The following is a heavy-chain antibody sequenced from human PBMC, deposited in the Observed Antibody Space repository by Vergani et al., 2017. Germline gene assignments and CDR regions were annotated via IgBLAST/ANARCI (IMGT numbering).Heavy chain of an antibody. CDR1: GFTFSDYY. J-gene: IGHJ4*02. Sequence: QVQLVESGGGLVKPGGSLRLSCAASGFTFSDYYMSWIRQAPGKGLEWVSYISISSSYTNYADSVKGRFTISRDTAKNSLYLQMNSRRAEDTAVYYCASIPPRRGNYYFDDWGQGTLVTVSS. CDR3: ASIPPRRGNYYFDD. CDR2: ISISSSYT. D-gene: IGHD3-10*01. V-gene: IGHV3-11*05.